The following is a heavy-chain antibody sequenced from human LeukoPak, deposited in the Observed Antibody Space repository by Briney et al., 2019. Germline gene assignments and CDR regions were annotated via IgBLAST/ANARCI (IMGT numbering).Heavy chain of an antibody. CDR1: GGSISSYY. CDR3: ARGKILWFGP. Sequence: SETLSLTCTVSGGSISSYYWSWIRQPPGKGLEWIGYIYYSGSTNYNPSLKSRVTISVDTSKNQFSLKLSSVTAADTAVYYCARGKILWFGPWGQGTLVTVSS. CDR2: IYYSGST. J-gene: IGHJ5*02. D-gene: IGHD1-26*01. V-gene: IGHV4-59*01.